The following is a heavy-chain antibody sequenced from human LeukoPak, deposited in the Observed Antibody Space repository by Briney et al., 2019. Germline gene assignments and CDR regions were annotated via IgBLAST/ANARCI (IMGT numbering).Heavy chain of an antibody. V-gene: IGHV3-30-3*01. Sequence: GGSLRLSCAASGFTFSSYAMHWVRQAPGKGLEWVAVISYDGSNKYYADSVKGRFTISRDNSKNTLYLQMNSLRAEDTAVYYCARGGRIAAAPNWFDPWGQGTLVTVSS. CDR2: ISYDGSNK. J-gene: IGHJ5*02. CDR1: GFTFSSYA. CDR3: ARGGRIAAAPNWFDP. D-gene: IGHD6-13*01.